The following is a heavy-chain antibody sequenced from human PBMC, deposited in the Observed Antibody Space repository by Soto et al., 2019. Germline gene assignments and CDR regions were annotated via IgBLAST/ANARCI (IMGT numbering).Heavy chain of an antibody. CDR3: ARGGRGGHYYVDF. V-gene: IGHV3-74*01. Sequence: EVQLVESGGGLVQPGGSLRLSCTASGFTFTTYWMYWVRQAPGVGLVWVSRITGDGSDTIYADSVKGRFSISRDNAKNTVELQMSSLRVEDTAVYYCARGGRGGHYYVDFWGQGTLVTVSS. CDR1: GFTFTTYW. J-gene: IGHJ1*01. D-gene: IGHD3-10*02. CDR2: ITGDGSDT.